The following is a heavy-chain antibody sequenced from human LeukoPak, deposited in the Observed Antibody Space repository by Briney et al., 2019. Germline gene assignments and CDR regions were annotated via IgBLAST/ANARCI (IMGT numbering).Heavy chain of an antibody. CDR1: GGSFSGYY. CDR2: INHSGST. CDR3: ARQGSYTMVRGVNNWFDP. J-gene: IGHJ5*02. Sequence: PSETLSLTCAVYGGSFSGYYWSRIRQPPGKGLEWIGEINHSGSTNYNPSLKSRVTISVDTSKNQFSLKLSSVTAADTAVYYCARQGSYTMVRGVNNWFDPWGQGTLVTVSS. V-gene: IGHV4-34*01. D-gene: IGHD3-10*01.